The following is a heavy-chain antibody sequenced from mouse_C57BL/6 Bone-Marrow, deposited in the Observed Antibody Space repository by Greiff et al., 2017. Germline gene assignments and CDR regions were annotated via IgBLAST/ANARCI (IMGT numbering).Heavy chain of an antibody. CDR3: ARWGWFYAMDY. J-gene: IGHJ4*01. D-gene: IGHD2-3*01. Sequence: VQLQQPGAELAKPGASVKLSCKASGYTFTSYWMHWVKQRPGQGLEWIGYINPSSGYTKYNQKFKDKATLTADKSSSTAYMQLSSLTSEDSAVDYCARWGWFYAMDYWGQGTSVTVSS. CDR2: INPSSGYT. CDR1: GYTFTSYW. V-gene: IGHV1-7*01.